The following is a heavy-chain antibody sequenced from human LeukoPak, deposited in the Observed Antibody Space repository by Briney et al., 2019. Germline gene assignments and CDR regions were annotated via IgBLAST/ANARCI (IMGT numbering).Heavy chain of an antibody. CDR3: AHRVVRGVINWFDP. V-gene: IGHV2-5*01. CDR1: GFSLSTSGVG. D-gene: IGHD3-10*01. CDR2: IYWNDDK. Sequence: ASGPTLVKPTQTLTLTCTFSGFSLSTSGVGVGWIRRPPGKALEWLALIYWNDDKRYSPSLKSRLTITKDTSKNQVVLTMTNMDPVDTATYYCAHRVVRGVINWFDPWGQGTLVTVSS. J-gene: IGHJ5*02.